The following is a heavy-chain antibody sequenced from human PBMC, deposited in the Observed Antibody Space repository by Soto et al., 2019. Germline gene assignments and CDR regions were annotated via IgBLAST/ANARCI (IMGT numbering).Heavy chain of an antibody. CDR2: ISYDGSNK. J-gene: IGHJ6*02. V-gene: IGHV3-30*18. CDR1: GFTFSSYG. D-gene: IGHD4-17*01. Sequence: GGSLRLSCAASGFTFSSYGMHWVRQAPGKGLEWVAVISYDGSNKYYADSVKGRFTISRDNSKNTLYLQMNSLRAEDTAVYYCAKGWAVTTYYYYYGMDVWGQGTTVTVSS. CDR3: AKGWAVTTYYYYYGMDV.